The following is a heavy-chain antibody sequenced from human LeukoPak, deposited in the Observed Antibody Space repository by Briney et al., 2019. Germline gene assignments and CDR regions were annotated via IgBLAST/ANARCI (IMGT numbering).Heavy chain of an antibody. Sequence: ASVTVSFTASGGTFNIYAISWVRQAPGQGLEWMGGIIPIFGTANYAQKFQGRVTSTTDESTSAAYMELSSLKSEDTAEYSCARAARYGSGDTWFDPWSEGTLVTVSS. CDR1: GGTFNIYA. D-gene: IGHD3-10*01. CDR3: ARAARYGSGDTWFDP. V-gene: IGHV1-69*05. J-gene: IGHJ5*02. CDR2: IIPIFGTA.